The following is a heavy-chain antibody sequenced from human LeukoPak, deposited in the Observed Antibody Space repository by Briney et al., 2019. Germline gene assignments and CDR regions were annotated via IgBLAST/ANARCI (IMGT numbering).Heavy chain of an antibody. CDR3: ARENSGGDCNLEYNYGMDV. CDR2: IYYSGGT. Sequence: KPSETLSLTCSVSGGSLSSRYYYWSWLRPRPGTALMGIGYIYYSGGTQYNPSLKTTVIITVDTSKYQFSLKVSSVTAADTAVYYCARENSGGDCNLEYNYGMDVWGQGTTVSVSS. CDR1: GGSLSSRYYY. D-gene: IGHD2-21*02. V-gene: IGHV4-31*01. J-gene: IGHJ6*02.